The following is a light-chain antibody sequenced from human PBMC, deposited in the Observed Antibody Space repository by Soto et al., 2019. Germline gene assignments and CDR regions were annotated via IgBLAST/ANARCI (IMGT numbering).Light chain of an antibody. Sequence: QSLLTQPPSASGTPGQRVTISCSGSSSNIGSNPVNWYQQLPGTAPKLLIYDTNQRPSGVPDRFSGSRSGTSASLAISGLQSEDEADYYCAVWDDSLNGHYVFGTGTKVTVL. CDR1: SSNIGSNP. J-gene: IGLJ1*01. CDR3: AVWDDSLNGHYV. CDR2: DTN. V-gene: IGLV1-44*01.